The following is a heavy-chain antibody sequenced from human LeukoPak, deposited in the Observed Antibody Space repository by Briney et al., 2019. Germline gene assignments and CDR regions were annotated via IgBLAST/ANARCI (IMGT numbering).Heavy chain of an antibody. J-gene: IGHJ4*02. D-gene: IGHD3-10*01. CDR2: LFTGGGRT. CDR3: AKECDYSPGHKFDL. V-gene: IGHV3-23*01. CDR1: GLTFNNYL. Sequence: GGSLRLSCAASGLTFNNYLMSGVRQAPGRGLEGGSVLFTGGGRTLYADYVKGRFTISGDTSRTTLYLQMNGLRAEDTAVYYCAKECDYSPGHKFDLWGQGTLVTVSS.